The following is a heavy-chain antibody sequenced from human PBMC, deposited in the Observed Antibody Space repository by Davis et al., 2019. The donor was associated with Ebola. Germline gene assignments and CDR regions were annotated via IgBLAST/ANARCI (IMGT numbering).Heavy chain of an antibody. D-gene: IGHD6-19*01. CDR2: INPNRGGT. CDR1: GYTFTGYY. Sequence: ASVKVSCRASGYTFTGYYMHWVRQAPGKGLEWMGWINPNRGGTNYAQKFQGRVTMTRDTSNSPSYMELSRLRSDDTAVYYCARVGRKHWLGWGQGTMVTVSS. J-gene: IGHJ3*01. CDR3: ARVGRKHWLG. V-gene: IGHV1-2*02.